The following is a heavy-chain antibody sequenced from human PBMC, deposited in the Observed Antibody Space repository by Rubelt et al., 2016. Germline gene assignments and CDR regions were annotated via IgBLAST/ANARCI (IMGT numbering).Heavy chain of an antibody. CDR1: GFTFDDHG. CDR2: INWNGGST. V-gene: IGHV3-20*04. J-gene: IGHJ4*02. Sequence: EVQLVESGGGEVRPGGSLRLSCAASGFTFDDHGMNWVRQAPGKGLEWVSGINWNGGSTGYAESVKGRFTISRENAKKAVSLQMNSMRADDTAVYYCVKCNWVHPCDWGQGTLVTDSS. CDR3: VKCNWVHPCD. D-gene: IGHD1-1*01.